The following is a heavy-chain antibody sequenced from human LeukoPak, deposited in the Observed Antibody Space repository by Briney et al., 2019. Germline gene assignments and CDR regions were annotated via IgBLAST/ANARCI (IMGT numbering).Heavy chain of an antibody. CDR3: ASDYGGTVFDP. Sequence: SETLSLTCTVSGGSVSSGSYYWSWIRQPPGKGLEWIGYIYYSGNTNYNPSLKSRVTISVDTSKNQFSLKLSSVTAADTAVYYCASDYGGTVFDPWAREPWSPSPQ. J-gene: IGHJ5*02. CDR2: IYYSGNT. D-gene: IGHD4-23*01. CDR1: GGSVSSGSYY. V-gene: IGHV4-61*01.